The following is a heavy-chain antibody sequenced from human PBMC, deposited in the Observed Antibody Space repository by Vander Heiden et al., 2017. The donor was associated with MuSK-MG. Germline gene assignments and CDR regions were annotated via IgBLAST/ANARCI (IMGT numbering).Heavy chain of an antibody. D-gene: IGHD3-22*01. V-gene: IGHV4-59*08. CDR1: GGSISSYY. CDR3: ARHTPYYYDSRGDY. J-gene: IGHJ4*02. CDR2: IYYSGST. Sequence: QVQLQESGPGLVKPSDTLSLTCTVPGGSISSYYWSWIRQPPGKGLGWIGYIYYSGSTNYNPSLKSRVTISVDTSKNQFSLKLSSVTAADTAVYYCARHTPYYYDSRGDYWGQGTLVTVSS.